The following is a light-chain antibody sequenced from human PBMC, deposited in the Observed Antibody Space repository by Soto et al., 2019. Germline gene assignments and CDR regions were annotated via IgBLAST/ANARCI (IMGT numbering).Light chain of an antibody. CDR3: LQDYNYPYT. J-gene: IGKJ2*01. CDR1: QGIRNN. Sequence: AIQMTQSPSSLSASVGDRVTITCRASQGIRNNLGWYQQKPGKAPNLLIYAASSLQSGVPSRFTGSGSGTDLTLTISSLQTEDFATYFCLQDYNYPYTFGQGTNLEIK. CDR2: AAS. V-gene: IGKV1-6*02.